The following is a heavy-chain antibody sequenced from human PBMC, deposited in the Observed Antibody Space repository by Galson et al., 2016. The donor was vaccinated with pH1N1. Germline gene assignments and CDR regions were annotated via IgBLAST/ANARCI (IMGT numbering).Heavy chain of an antibody. CDR3: ARDRRGYGDCSQDFEH. CDR1: GFTFHHYA. CDR2: ISGTGRYT. J-gene: IGHJ4*02. D-gene: IGHD4-17*01. Sequence: SLRLSCAASGFTFHHYAMSWVRRAPGKGLEWVSGISGTGRYTYYGDSVKGRFTIPRDNSKNTLYLQLNSLRAEDTAVYYCARDRRGYGDCSQDFEHWGQGTLVSVSS. V-gene: IGHV3-23*01.